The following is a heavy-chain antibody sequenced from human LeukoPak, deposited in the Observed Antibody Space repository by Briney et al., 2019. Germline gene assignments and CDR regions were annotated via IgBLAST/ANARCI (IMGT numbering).Heavy chain of an antibody. V-gene: IGHV4-4*07. CDR1: GGPISSYY. CDR3: AREGIIDAFDI. CDR2: IYTNGTT. J-gene: IGHJ3*02. Sequence: SETLSLTCTVSGGPISSYYWSWIRQPAGKGLELIGRIYTNGTTNYNPSLKSRVTISADTSKNQFSLKLSSVTAADTAVYYCAREGIIDAFDIWGQGTVVTVSS.